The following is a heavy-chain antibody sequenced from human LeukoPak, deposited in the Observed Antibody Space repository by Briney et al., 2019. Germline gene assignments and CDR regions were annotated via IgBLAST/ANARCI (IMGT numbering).Heavy chain of an antibody. CDR1: GYTFTSYG. CDR3: ARGEFEVAAGSGGYFDY. Sequence: ASVKVSCKASGYTFTSYGISWVRQAPGQGLEWMGWINPNSGGTNYAQKFQGRVTMTRDTSISTAYMELSRLRSDDTAVYYCARGEFEVAAGSGGYFDYWGQGTLVTVSS. V-gene: IGHV1-2*02. CDR2: INPNSGGT. D-gene: IGHD3-10*01. J-gene: IGHJ4*02.